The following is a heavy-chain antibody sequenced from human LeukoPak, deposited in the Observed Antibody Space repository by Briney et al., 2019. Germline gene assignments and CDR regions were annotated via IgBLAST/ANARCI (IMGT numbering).Heavy chain of an antibody. Sequence: QPGGSLRLSCAASGFTFSSYGMNWVRQAPGKGLEWISYISSISSTIYYADSVKGRFTISRDNAENSLFLQINSLRAEDTAVYYCARDQGAKSITGTTSGVLDYWGQGTLVTVSS. CDR1: GFTFSSYG. J-gene: IGHJ4*02. D-gene: IGHD1-20*01. V-gene: IGHV3-48*01. CDR3: ARDQGAKSITGTTSGVLDY. CDR2: ISSISSTI.